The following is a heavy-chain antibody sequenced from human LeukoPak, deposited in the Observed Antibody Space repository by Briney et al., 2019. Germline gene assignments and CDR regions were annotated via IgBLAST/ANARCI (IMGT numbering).Heavy chain of an antibody. J-gene: IGHJ4*02. D-gene: IGHD3-22*01. CDR2: ISGSGGST. CDR1: GFTFSGYA. Sequence: PGGSLRLSCAASGFTFSGYAMSWVRQAPGKGLEWVSAISGSGGSTYYADSVKGRFTISRDNTKNSLYLQMNSLRAEDTAVYYCARDYYDSSGHFDYWGQGTLVTVSS. V-gene: IGHV3-23*01. CDR3: ARDYYDSSGHFDY.